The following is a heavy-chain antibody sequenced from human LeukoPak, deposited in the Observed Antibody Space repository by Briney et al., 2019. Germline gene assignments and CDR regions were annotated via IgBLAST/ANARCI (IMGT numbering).Heavy chain of an antibody. J-gene: IGHJ4*02. CDR1: GFTFDDYT. CDR2: ISLDGVST. Sequence: PGGSLRLSCAASGFTFDDYTMHWVRQAPGKGLEWVSLISLDGVSTYYADSVKGRFTISRDNSNNSLYLQMDSLRTEDTALYYCAKDWGVAAAGSLDYWGQGTLVTVSS. CDR3: AKDWGVAAAGSLDY. D-gene: IGHD6-13*01. V-gene: IGHV3-43*01.